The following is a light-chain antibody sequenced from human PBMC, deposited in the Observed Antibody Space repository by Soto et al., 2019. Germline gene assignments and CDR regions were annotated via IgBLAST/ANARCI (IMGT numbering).Light chain of an antibody. V-gene: IGLV2-18*01. Sequence: QSVLTQRPSVSGSPGQSVTISCTGTSTDFVSYNRVSWYQQPPGTAPKLIIYEASNRPSGVPDRFSGSKSGNTASLTISGLQAADEADYYCSLYTSENTYVFGTGTKVTAL. J-gene: IGLJ1*01. CDR1: STDFVSYNR. CDR3: SLYTSENTYV. CDR2: EAS.